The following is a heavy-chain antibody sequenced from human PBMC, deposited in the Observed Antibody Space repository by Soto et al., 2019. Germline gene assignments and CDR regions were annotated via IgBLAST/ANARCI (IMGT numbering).Heavy chain of an antibody. J-gene: IGHJ4*02. CDR2: ISAYNGNT. CDR1: GYTFTSYG. Sequence: QVQLVQSGAEVKKPGASVKVSCKASGYTFTSYGISWVRQAPGQGLEWMGWISAYNGNTNYAQKLQGRVTMTTDPSTSTAYMELRSLRSDDTAVYYCARDLVWGHSSGWYGDDFDYWGQGTLVTVSS. V-gene: IGHV1-18*01. CDR3: ARDLVWGHSSGWYGDDFDY. D-gene: IGHD6-19*01.